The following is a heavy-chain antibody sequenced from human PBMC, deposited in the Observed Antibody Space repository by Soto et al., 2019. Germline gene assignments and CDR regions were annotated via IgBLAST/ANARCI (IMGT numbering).Heavy chain of an antibody. Sequence: EVQLLESGGGSVQPGGSLRLSCEASEFTFRSYAMSWVRQAPGKGLEWVSTISAGGTTYYADSVKGRFTISRDTSENTLYLQMNSLRAEDTAVYYCARGLYDSGSFYFDFWGQGTLVTVSS. V-gene: IGHV3-23*01. CDR2: ISAGGTT. CDR3: ARGLYDSGSFYFDF. D-gene: IGHD3-10*01. J-gene: IGHJ4*02. CDR1: EFTFRSYA.